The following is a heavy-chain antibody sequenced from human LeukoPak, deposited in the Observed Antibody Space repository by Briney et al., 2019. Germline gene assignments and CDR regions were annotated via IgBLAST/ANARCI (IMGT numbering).Heavy chain of an antibody. Sequence: SETLSLTCAGYGVSFSGYYWSWIRQPPGKGLEWIGEINHSGSTNYNPSLKSRVTISVDTSKNQFSLKLSSVTAADTAVYYCARGVVVVAATPYYFDYWGQGTLVTVSS. CDR3: ARGVVVVAATPYYFDY. D-gene: IGHD2-15*01. CDR1: GVSFSGYY. CDR2: INHSGST. J-gene: IGHJ4*02. V-gene: IGHV4-34*01.